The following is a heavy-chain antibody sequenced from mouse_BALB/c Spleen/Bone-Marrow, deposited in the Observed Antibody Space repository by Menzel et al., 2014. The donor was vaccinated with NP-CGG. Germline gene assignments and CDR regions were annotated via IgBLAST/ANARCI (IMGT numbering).Heavy chain of an antibody. CDR1: GYTFTSYW. D-gene: IGHD1-1*01. CDR3: ARRAYGGSYGFAY. CDR2: INPSTGYT. Sequence: VQLQQSGAELAKPGASVKMSCKASGYTFTSYWMHWVKQRPGQGLEWIGYINPSTGYTEYNQKFRDKATLTADKSSSTAYMQLSSLTSEDSAVCYCARRAYGGSYGFAYWGQGTLVTVSA. V-gene: IGHV1-7*01. J-gene: IGHJ3*01.